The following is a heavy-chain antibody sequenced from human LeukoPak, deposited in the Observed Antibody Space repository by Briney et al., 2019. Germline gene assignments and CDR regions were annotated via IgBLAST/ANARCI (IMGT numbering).Heavy chain of an antibody. Sequence: SETLSLTCTVSGGSISSYYWSWIRQPPGKGLEWIGNIYYSGSTNYNPSLRSRVTISVDTSKNQCSLKLSSVTAADTAVYYCARSTRRGYSGYWGQGTLVTVSS. J-gene: IGHJ4*02. V-gene: IGHV4-59*01. CDR2: IYYSGST. CDR3: ARSTRRGYSGY. D-gene: IGHD5-12*01. CDR1: GGSISSYY.